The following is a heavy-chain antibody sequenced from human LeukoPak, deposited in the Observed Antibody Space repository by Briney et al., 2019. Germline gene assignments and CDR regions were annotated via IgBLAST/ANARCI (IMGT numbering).Heavy chain of an antibody. CDR2: ISSSSSYT. V-gene: IGHV3-21*01. J-gene: IGHJ4*02. Sequence: GGSLRLSCAASGFTFSSYSMNWVRQAPGKGLEWVSSISSSSSYTYYADSVKGRFTISRDNAKNSLYLQMNSLRAEDTAVYYCARVLGGGRFDYWGQGTLVTVSS. CDR3: ARVLGGGRFDY. CDR1: GFTFSSYS. D-gene: IGHD2-15*01.